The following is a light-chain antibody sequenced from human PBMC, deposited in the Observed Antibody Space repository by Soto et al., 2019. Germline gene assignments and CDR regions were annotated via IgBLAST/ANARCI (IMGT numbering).Light chain of an antibody. V-gene: IGKV1-39*01. CDR2: ATS. CDR1: QTVSSY. CDR3: QQSFTTPS. J-gene: IGKJ5*01. Sequence: IHMTQSPSSLSASVGDRVNITCRASQTVSSYLNWYQQKPGTVPKLLIYATSNLQSGVPSRFSGRGFGTDFTLTISSLQPEDFATYYCQQSFTTPSFGQGTRLEIK.